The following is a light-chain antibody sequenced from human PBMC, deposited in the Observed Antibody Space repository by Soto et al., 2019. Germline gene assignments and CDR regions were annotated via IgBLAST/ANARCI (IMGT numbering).Light chain of an antibody. CDR2: DAS. Sequence: EVVMTQSPATVSVSPGERATLSCRASQSVSTYLAWYQQKPGQAPRLLIYDASNRATGIPARFSGSGSATDFTLTISSLEPEDFAVYYCQQRSSWITFGQGTRLEIK. CDR3: QQRSSWIT. V-gene: IGKV3-11*01. J-gene: IGKJ5*01. CDR1: QSVSTY.